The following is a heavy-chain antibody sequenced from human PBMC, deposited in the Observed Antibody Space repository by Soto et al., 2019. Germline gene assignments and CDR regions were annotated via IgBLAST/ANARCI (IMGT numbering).Heavy chain of an antibody. CDR3: ARCTWGGKGYYMDV. CDR1: GGSFSGYY. D-gene: IGHD3-16*01. CDR2: INHSGST. J-gene: IGHJ6*03. Sequence: SETLSLTCAVYGGSFSGYYWSWIRQPPGKGLEWIGEINHSGSTNYNPSLKSRVTISVDTSKNQFSLKLSSVTAADTAVYYCARCTWGGKGYYMDVWGKGPTVTVSS. V-gene: IGHV4-34*01.